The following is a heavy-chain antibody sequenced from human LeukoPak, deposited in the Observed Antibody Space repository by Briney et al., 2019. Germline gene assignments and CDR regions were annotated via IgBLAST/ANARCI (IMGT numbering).Heavy chain of an antibody. D-gene: IGHD5-12*01. Sequence: GGPLRLSFPPSGFTFLQFAFPWFGKFPGKALEGVPVLNWNSGSIGYADSVKGRFTISRDNAKNSVFLQMNSLRTEDTALYYCAKDKAPLYSGYDWDLDFWGQGTLVIVSS. CDR1: GFTFLQFA. CDR3: AKDKAPLYSGYDWDLDF. CDR2: LNWNSGSI. V-gene: IGHV3-9*01. J-gene: IGHJ4*02.